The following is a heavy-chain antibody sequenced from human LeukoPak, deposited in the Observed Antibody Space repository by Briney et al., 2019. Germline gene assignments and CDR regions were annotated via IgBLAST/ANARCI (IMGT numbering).Heavy chain of an antibody. CDR1: GGSFSGYY. J-gene: IGHJ4*02. CDR3: ARGQVGIDY. D-gene: IGHD2-21*01. CDR2: INHSGST. V-gene: IGHV4-34*01. Sequence: PSETLSLTCAVYGGSFSGYYWSWIRQPPGKGLEWIGEINHSGSTNYNPSLKSRVTISVDTSKNQFSLKLSSVTAADTAVYYCARGQVGIDYWGRGTLVTVSS.